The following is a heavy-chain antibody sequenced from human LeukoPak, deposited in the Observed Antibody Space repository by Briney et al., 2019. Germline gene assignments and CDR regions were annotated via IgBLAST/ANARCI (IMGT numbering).Heavy chain of an antibody. CDR2: IKYDGSEM. Sequence: PGGSLTLSCAASGLTFSGQWMNWVRQAPGQGLEWVANIKYDGSEMYYVDSVKGRFTISRDNAKNSLYLQMNILRAEDTAVYYCARALGGFSDYWGQGTLVTVSS. D-gene: IGHD3-16*01. CDR1: GLTFSGQW. V-gene: IGHV3-7*03. CDR3: ARALGGFSDY. J-gene: IGHJ4*02.